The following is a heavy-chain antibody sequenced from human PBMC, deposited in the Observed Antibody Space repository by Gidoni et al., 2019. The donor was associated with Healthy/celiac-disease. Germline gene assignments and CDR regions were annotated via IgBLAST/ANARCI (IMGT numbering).Heavy chain of an antibody. D-gene: IGHD4-17*01. J-gene: IGHJ4*02. V-gene: IGHV4-4*02. CDR2: IYHRGST. CDR3: ASYGDYGDY. Sequence: QVQLQESGPGLVKPSVTLSLTCAVSGGSIRSSNWWSWVRQPPGKGGEWMGEIYHRGSTNYNPALKGRVTIAVDKSKNQFSLKLSSVTAADTAVYYCASYGDYGDYWGQRTLVTVSS. CDR1: GGSIRSSNW.